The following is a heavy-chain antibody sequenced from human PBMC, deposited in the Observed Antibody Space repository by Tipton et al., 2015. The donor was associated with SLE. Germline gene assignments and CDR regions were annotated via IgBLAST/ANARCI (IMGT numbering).Heavy chain of an antibody. CDR2: IYTRGRT. Sequence: LRLSCTVSGGSISRSAGYWGWTRQPPGKGLEWVGRIYTRGRTIYNPSLKSRVTISLDTSKNPFSLTLKSVTAADTAVYYCARMGDRWYFDLWGRGTLLTVSS. CDR1: GGSISRSAGY. D-gene: IGHD3-16*01. V-gene: IGHV4-61*02. J-gene: IGHJ2*01. CDR3: ARMGDRWYFDL.